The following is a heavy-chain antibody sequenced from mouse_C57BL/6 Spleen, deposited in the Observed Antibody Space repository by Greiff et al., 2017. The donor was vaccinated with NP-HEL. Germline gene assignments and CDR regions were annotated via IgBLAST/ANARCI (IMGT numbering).Heavy chain of an antibody. CDR2: SSSGSSTI. CDR3: ARPRDSNYGAMDY. CDR1: GFTFSDYG. V-gene: IGHV5-17*01. D-gene: IGHD2-5*01. J-gene: IGHJ4*01. Sequence: EVMLVESGGGLVKPGGSLKLSCAASGFTFSDYGMHWVRQAPEKGLEWVAYSSSGSSTIYYADTVKGRFTISRDNAKHTLFLQMTSLRTEDTAMYYCARPRDSNYGAMDYWGRGTSVTVST.